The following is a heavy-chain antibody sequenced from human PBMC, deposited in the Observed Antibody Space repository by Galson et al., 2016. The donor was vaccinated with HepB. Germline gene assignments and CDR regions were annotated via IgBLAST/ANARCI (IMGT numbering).Heavy chain of an antibody. CDR3: ASVSWYYNGLGACDN. CDR1: GGSVSTEYHY. Sequence: SETLSLTCSVSGGSVSTEYHYWGWIRQSPGKGLEWIGSINHNGNTFYNPPPKSRVTVSVDTSKNQFSLKLSSVAAADTAVYYCASVSWYYNGLGACDNWGQGILVSVSS. J-gene: IGHJ4*01. D-gene: IGHD3-10*01. CDR2: INHNGNT. V-gene: IGHV4-39*01.